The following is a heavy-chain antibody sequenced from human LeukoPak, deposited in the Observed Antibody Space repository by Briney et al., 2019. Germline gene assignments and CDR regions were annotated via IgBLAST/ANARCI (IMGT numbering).Heavy chain of an antibody. CDR3: ARWGYYYDSSGLFDY. Sequence: PSETLSLTCTVSGGSISSYYWSWIRQPPGKGLEWIGYIYYSGSTNYNPSLKSRVTISVDTSKNQFSLKLSSVTAADTAVYYCARWGYYYDSSGLFDYWGQGTLVTVSS. D-gene: IGHD3-22*01. CDR1: GGSISSYY. CDR2: IYYSGST. J-gene: IGHJ4*02. V-gene: IGHV4-59*01.